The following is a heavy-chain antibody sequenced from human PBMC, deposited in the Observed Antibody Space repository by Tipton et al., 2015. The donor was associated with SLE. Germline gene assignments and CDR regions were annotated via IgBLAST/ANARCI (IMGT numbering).Heavy chain of an antibody. Sequence: LRLSCTVSGGLTRDYFWTWTRQPPGRGLEYIGYVHDSVMVNYNPSLKSRVTISADTSRNQFSLTLTSVTAADTAKYYCVRDPALAETGTYFDRWGQGILVSVSS. D-gene: IGHD1-14*01. V-gene: IGHV4-59*01. J-gene: IGHJ4*02. CDR3: VRDPALAETGTYFDR. CDR1: GGLTRDYF. CDR2: VHDSVMV.